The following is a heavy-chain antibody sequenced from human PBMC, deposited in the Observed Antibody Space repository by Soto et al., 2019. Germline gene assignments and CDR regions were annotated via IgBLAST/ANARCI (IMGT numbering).Heavy chain of an antibody. Sequence: SVKVSCKASGGTFCSYAISWVRQAPGQGLEWMGGIIPIFGTANYAQKFQGRVTITADKSTSTAYMELSSLRSEDTAVYYCARDYDFWSGPPVGYYGMDVWGQGTTVTVSS. J-gene: IGHJ6*02. CDR3: ARDYDFWSGPPVGYYGMDV. D-gene: IGHD3-3*01. V-gene: IGHV1-69*06. CDR2: IIPIFGTA. CDR1: GGTFCSYA.